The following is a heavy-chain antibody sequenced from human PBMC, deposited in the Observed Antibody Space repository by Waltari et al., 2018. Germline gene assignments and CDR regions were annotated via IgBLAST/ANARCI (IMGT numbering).Heavy chain of an antibody. J-gene: IGHJ4*01. Sequence: LVQSGSEVIKPGASVKVSCKVSLDAITEHYLHWVRQAPGQGLEWMGWINPNGGATNYARNFRGRITVTWDTSATTSSMGLSGLRSDDTAVYYCAREYCGGDCRLFDYWGQGTLVTVSS. CDR1: LDAITEHY. V-gene: IGHV1-2*02. CDR2: INPNGGAT. CDR3: AREYCGGDCRLFDY. D-gene: IGHD2-21*02.